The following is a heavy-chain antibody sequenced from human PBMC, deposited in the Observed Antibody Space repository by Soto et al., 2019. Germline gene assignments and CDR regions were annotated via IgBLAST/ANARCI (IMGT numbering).Heavy chain of an antibody. Sequence: QITLKESGPTLVNPTQPLTLTCTFSGFSLTTSGVGVGWIRQPPGKALEGLALIYWDDGKRYSPSLKSRLAITKDTSKNQVVLTVTNMDPVDTATYYCAHRTNYSNTNWFDPWGQGTLVTVSS. D-gene: IGHD6-13*01. V-gene: IGHV2-5*02. CDR1: GFSLTTSGVG. CDR3: AHRTNYSNTNWFDP. J-gene: IGHJ5*02. CDR2: IYWDDGK.